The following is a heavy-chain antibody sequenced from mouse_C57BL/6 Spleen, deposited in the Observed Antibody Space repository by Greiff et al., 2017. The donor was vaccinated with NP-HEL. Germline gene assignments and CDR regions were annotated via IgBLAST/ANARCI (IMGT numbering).Heavy chain of an antibody. D-gene: IGHD2-1*01. CDR3: VRKGIYYGNYVLTY. CDR1: GYTFTSYW. J-gene: IGHJ3*01. V-gene: IGHV1-55*01. Sequence: QVQLQQPGAELVKPGASVKMSCKASGYTFTSYWITWVKQRPGQGLEWIGDIYPGSGSTNYNEKFKSKATLTVDTSSSTAYMQLSSLTSEEAAVYYWVRKGIYYGNYVLTYWGQGTLVNVSA. CDR2: IYPGSGST.